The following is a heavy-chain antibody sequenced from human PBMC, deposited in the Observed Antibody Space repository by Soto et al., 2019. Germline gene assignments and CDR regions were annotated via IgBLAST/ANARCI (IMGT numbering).Heavy chain of an antibody. CDR2: ISGSGGST. Sequence: GGSLRLSCAASGFTFSSYAMSWVRQAPGKGLEWVSGISGSGGSTYYADSVKGRFTISRDNSKNMVFLQMNSLRAEDTAVYYCAKYSGSNYYYYAMDVWGQGTTVTVSS. D-gene: IGHD1-26*01. CDR3: AKYSGSNYYYYAMDV. CDR1: GFTFSSYA. J-gene: IGHJ6*02. V-gene: IGHV3-23*01.